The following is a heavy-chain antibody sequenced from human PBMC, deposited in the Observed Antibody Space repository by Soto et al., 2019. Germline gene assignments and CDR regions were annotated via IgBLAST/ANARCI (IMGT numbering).Heavy chain of an antibody. D-gene: IGHD3-16*02. J-gene: IGHJ6*02. V-gene: IGHV3-30*18. Sequence: QVQLVESGGGVVQPGRSLRLSCAASGFTFSSYGMHWVRQAPGKGLEWVAVISYDGSNKYYADSVKGRFTISRDNSKNTLYLQMNSLRAEDTAVYYCAKILGELSYYYYGMDVWGQGTTVTVSS. CDR3: AKILGELSYYYYGMDV. CDR1: GFTFSSYG. CDR2: ISYDGSNK.